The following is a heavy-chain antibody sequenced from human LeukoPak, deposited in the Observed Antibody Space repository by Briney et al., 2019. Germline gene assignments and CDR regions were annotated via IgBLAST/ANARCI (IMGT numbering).Heavy chain of an antibody. CDR3: ATGYDSSGYYYTWEYYFDY. J-gene: IGHJ4*02. CDR1: GFTFSSYS. V-gene: IGHV3-21*04. D-gene: IGHD3-22*01. Sequence: GGSLRLSCAASGFTFSSYSMNWVRQAPGKGLEWVSCISSSSSYIYYADSVKGRFTISRDNAKNSLCLQMNSLRAEDTAVYYCATGYDSSGYYYTWEYYFDYWGQGTLVTVSS. CDR2: ISSSSSYI.